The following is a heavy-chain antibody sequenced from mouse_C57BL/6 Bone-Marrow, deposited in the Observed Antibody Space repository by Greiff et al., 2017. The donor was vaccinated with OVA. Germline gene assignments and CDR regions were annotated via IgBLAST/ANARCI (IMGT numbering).Heavy chain of an antibody. Sequence: EVMLVESGEGLVKPGGSLKLSCAASGFTFSSYAMSWVRQTPEKRLEWVAYISSGGDYIYYADTVKGRFTISRDNARNTLYLQISSLKSEDTAMYYCTRDSYSNYPYYAMDYWGQGTSVTVSS. J-gene: IGHJ4*01. V-gene: IGHV5-9-1*02. CDR3: TRDSYSNYPYYAMDY. CDR2: ISSGGDYI. D-gene: IGHD2-5*01. CDR1: GFTFSSYA.